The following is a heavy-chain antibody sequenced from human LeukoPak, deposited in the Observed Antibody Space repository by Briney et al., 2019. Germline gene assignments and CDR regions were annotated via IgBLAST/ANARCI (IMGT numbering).Heavy chain of an antibody. V-gene: IGHV1-2*02. Sequence: ASVKVSRKASGYTFTSYAMHWVRQAPGQGLEWTGWITPSGGTNYPQKFQGRVAITRDTSVTTAYMDLSRLTSDDTAVYYCARDRYGDGFAHFDYWGQGALVTVSS. CDR3: ARDRYGDGFAHFDY. J-gene: IGHJ4*02. D-gene: IGHD5-24*01. CDR1: GYTFTSYA. CDR2: ITPSGGT.